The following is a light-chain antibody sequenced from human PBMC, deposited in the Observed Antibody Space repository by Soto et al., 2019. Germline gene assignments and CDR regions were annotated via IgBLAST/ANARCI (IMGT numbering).Light chain of an antibody. Sequence: EIVLTQSPGTLSLSPGEKATLSCRASQSVNSKYLTWYQQKPCQAPRPLIYGSSNRATDIPDRFSGSGYGTDFTLTISRLEPEDFSVYYCQQYGNSPRLTFGGGTKVEI. V-gene: IGKV3-20*01. CDR2: GSS. CDR3: QQYGNSPRLT. CDR1: QSVNSKY. J-gene: IGKJ4*01.